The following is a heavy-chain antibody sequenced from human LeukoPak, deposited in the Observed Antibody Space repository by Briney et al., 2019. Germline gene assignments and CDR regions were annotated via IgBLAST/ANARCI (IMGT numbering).Heavy chain of an antibody. Sequence: PSETLSLTCTVSGGSISSGSYYWGWIRQPPGKGLEWIGCIYYSGSTYYNLSLQSRVTISVDTSKNQFSLKLSSVTAADTAVYYCARSGGSSSGSLGLWYSDIWGQGTMVTVSS. CDR1: GGSISSGSYY. CDR3: ARSGGSSSGSLGLWYSDI. CDR2: IYYSGST. D-gene: IGHD6-19*01. J-gene: IGHJ3*02. V-gene: IGHV4-39*07.